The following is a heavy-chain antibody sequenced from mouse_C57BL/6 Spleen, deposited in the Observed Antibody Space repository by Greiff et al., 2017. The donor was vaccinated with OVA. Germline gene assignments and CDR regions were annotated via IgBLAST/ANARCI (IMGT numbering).Heavy chain of an antibody. D-gene: IGHD1-1*01. CDR2: ISAGGSYT. CDR1: GFTFSSYA. J-gene: IGHJ2*01. CDR3: ARGGEYYGSSLYDLDY. Sequence: EVMLVESGGGLVKPGGSLKLSCAASGFTFSSYAMSWVRQTPEQRLVWVATISAGGSYTYYPDNVTGRFTISRENAKNSLYLKMSQLKSEDTAMYYCARGGEYYGSSLYDLDYWGQGTTLTVSS. V-gene: IGHV5-4*03.